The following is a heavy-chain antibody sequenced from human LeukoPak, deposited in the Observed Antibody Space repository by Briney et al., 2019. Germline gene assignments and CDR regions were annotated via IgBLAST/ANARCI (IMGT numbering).Heavy chain of an antibody. CDR2: MNPNSGNT. V-gene: IGHV1-8*01. CDR1: GYTFTSYD. D-gene: IGHD3-10*01. J-gene: IGHJ3*02. CDR3: ASLVRGVILYYDAFDI. Sequence: ASVKVSCKASGYTFTSYDINWVRQATGQGLEWMGWMNPNSGNTGYAQKFQGRVTMTRNTSISTAYMELSSLRSEDTAVYYCASLVRGVILYYDAFDIWGQGTMVTVSS.